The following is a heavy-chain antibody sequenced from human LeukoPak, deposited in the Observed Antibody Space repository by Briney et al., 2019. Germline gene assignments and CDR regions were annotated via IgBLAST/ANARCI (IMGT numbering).Heavy chain of an antibody. D-gene: IGHD3-3*01. V-gene: IGHV4-34*01. CDR2: INHSGST. J-gene: IGHJ6*03. CDR3: ARAPYYDFWQAPRDYYMDV. CDR1: VGSFSGYY. Sequence: PSVTLSLTCAVYVGSFSGYYWSWIRQPPGKGLEWIGEINHSGSTNYNPSLESRVTISVDTSKNQFSLKLSSVTAADTAVYYCARAPYYDFWQAPRDYYMDVWGKGTTVTVSS.